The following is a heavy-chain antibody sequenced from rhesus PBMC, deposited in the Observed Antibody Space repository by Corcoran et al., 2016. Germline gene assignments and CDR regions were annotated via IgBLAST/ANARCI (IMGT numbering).Heavy chain of an antibody. V-gene: IGHV4S7*01. CDR1: VGSFRSGYG. J-gene: IGHJ5-2*02. CDR3: ARAHTIFGVVITPNSLDV. D-gene: IGHD3-3*01. Sequence: QVQLQESGPGLVKPSETLSLTCAVYVGSFRSGYGCGWIRQPPGKGLEWIGHIYGSIGSTYYNPSLKSRVTSAKDTSKNQFSLKLSSVTAADTAVYYCARAHTIFGVVITPNSLDVWGRGVLVTVSS. CDR2: IYGSIGST.